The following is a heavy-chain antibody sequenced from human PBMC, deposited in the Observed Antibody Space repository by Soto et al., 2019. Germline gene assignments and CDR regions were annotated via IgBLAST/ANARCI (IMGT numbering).Heavy chain of an antibody. J-gene: IGHJ4*02. V-gene: IGHV4-61*01. D-gene: IGHD1-26*01. CDR2: IYYSGST. Sequence: SETLSLTCTVSGGSVSSGSYYWSWIRQPPGKGLEWIGYIYYSGSTNYNPSLKSRVTISVDTSKNQFSLKLSSVTAADTAVYYCGRKGREQHFELWGQGTLVTVSS. CDR3: GRKGREQHFEL. CDR1: GGSVSSGSYY.